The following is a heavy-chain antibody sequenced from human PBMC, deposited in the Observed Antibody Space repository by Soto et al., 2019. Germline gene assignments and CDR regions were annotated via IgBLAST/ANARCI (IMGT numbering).Heavy chain of an antibody. V-gene: IGHV3-23*01. J-gene: IGHJ2*01. CDR2: ISGIGGST. CDR1: GFTFSSYA. Sequence: PGGSLRLSCAASGFTFSSYAMNWVRQAPGKGLEWVSSISGIGGSTYYADSVKGRFTISRDNSKNTLSLQMNSLRVEDTAVYYCATPYGDSFYWYFDLWGRGTLVTVSS. CDR3: ATPYGDSFYWYFDL. D-gene: IGHD4-17*01.